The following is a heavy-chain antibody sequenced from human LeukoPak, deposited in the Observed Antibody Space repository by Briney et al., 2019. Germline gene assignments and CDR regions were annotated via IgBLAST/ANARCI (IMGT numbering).Heavy chain of an antibody. J-gene: IGHJ4*02. CDR2: VYYSGST. Sequence: SETLSLTCTVSGGSISSYYWSWIRQTPGKGLEWNGYVYYSGSTNYNPSLKSRVTISVDTSKNQFSLKLSSVTAADTAVYYCARHTFGSHFDYWGQGTLVTVSS. V-gene: IGHV4-59*08. CDR1: GGSISSYY. CDR3: ARHTFGSHFDY. D-gene: IGHD3-16*01.